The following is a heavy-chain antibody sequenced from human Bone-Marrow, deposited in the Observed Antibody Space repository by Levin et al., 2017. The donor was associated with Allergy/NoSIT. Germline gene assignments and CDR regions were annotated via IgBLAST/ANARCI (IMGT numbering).Heavy chain of an antibody. V-gene: IGHV3-23*01. D-gene: IGHD2-2*01. Sequence: ASVKVSCAASGFTFSTYGMTWVRQAPGKGLEWVSSISANDNRTYYADSVKGRFTISRDNSKNTASLHMISLRAEDTAVYYCARGMPLDVWGQGDLVTVSS. CDR2: ISANDNRT. J-gene: IGHJ4*02. CDR1: GFTFSTYG. CDR3: ARGMPLDV.